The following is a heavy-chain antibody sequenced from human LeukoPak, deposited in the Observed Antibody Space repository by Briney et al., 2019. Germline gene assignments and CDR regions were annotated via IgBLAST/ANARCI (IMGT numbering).Heavy chain of an antibody. D-gene: IGHD6-13*01. CDR1: GFTFSSFA. CDR2: ISDSGRST. CDR3: TRRPYSSSWYYFDY. Sequence: GGSLRLSCAASGFTFSSFAMSWVRQAPGRGLQWVSAISDSGRSTYYADSVKGRFTISRDNSKNSLYLQMNSLRAEDTAVYYRTRRPYSSSWYYFDYWGQGTLVTVSS. V-gene: IGHV3-23*01. J-gene: IGHJ4*02.